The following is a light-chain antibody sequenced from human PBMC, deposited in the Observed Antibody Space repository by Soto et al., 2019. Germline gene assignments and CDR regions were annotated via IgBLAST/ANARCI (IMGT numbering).Light chain of an antibody. CDR2: DIS. V-gene: IGLV7-46*01. J-gene: IGLJ3*02. CDR1: TGAVTSGHY. Sequence: QAVVTQEPSLTVSPGGTVTLTCGSSTGAVTSGHYPYWFQQKPGQAPRTLIYDISKKHSWTPARFSGSLHGDKAALTLSGVQPEDEAEYYCLLTYSDAVVFGGGTKVTVL. CDR3: LLTYSDAVV.